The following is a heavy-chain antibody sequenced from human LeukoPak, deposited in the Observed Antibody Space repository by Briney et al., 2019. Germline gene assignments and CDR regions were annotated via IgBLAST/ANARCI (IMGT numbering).Heavy chain of an antibody. CDR1: GYSFTSYW. V-gene: IGHV5-51*01. CDR2: IYPGDSAT. CDR3: ARPKYSSSWYSGFDP. D-gene: IGHD6-13*01. J-gene: IGHJ5*02. Sequence: GSLKISCKGSGYSFTSYWIGWVRQMPGKGLEWMGIIYPGDSATRYSPSFQGQVTISADKSISTAYLQWSSLKASDTAMYYCARPKYSSSWYSGFDPWGQGTLVTVSS.